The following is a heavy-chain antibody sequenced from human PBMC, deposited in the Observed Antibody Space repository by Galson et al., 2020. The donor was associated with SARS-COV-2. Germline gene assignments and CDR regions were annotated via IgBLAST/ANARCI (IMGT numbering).Heavy chain of an antibody. Sequence: ASVKVSCQASGYTLTSYGISWVRQAPGPGLEWMGWNSAYNGNTNYEQKLQGRVTMTPDTSTSTAYMELRSLRSDGMAVYYCARDSAYYDFWSGYPTPYGMDVWGQGTTFTVSS. V-gene: IGHV1-18*03. CDR1: GYTLTSYG. CDR2: NSAYNGNT. J-gene: IGHJ6*02. CDR3: ARDSAYYDFWSGYPTPYGMDV. D-gene: IGHD3-3*01.